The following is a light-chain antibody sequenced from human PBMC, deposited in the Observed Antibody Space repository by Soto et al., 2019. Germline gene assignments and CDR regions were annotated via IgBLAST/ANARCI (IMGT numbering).Light chain of an antibody. CDR2: SAS. J-gene: IGKJ1*01. Sequence: EIVLTQSPGTLSLSPGERATLSCRASQRVSSSFLAWYQQKPGQAPRLLIYSASSRATGIPDRFSGSGSGTDFTLTISRLEPEDFAVYYCQQYGSSPWTFGQGTKVEIK. CDR1: QRVSSSF. V-gene: IGKV3-20*01. CDR3: QQYGSSPWT.